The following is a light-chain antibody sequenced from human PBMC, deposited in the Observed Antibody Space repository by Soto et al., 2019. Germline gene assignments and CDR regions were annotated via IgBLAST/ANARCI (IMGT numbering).Light chain of an antibody. CDR3: QQSHNWYT. Sequence: EIVLTQSPATLSVSPGERATLSCRASQSVDTHLHWYQQKPGQAPRLLIYGASTRATGIPARFSGSGSGTEFTLTINSLQSEDFEVYYCQQSHNWYTFGQGTELEIK. V-gene: IGKV3-15*01. J-gene: IGKJ2*01. CDR2: GAS. CDR1: QSVDTH.